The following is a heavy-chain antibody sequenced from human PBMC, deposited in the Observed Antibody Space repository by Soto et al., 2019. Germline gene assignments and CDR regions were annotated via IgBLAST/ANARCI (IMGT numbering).Heavy chain of an antibody. CDR1: GFTVSSNY. J-gene: IGHJ6*02. Sequence: GGSLRLSCAVSGFTVSSNYMSWVRQAPGKGLEWVSVIYSGGSTYYADSVKGRFTISRDNSKNTLYLQMNSLRAEDTAVYYCARDRLRQNYYYGMDVWGQGTTVTVSS. CDR3: ARDRLRQNYYYGMDV. D-gene: IGHD3-22*01. CDR2: IYSGGST. V-gene: IGHV3-53*01.